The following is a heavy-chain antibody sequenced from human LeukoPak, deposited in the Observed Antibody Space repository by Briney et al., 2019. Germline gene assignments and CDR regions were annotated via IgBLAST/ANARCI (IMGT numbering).Heavy chain of an antibody. V-gene: IGHV4-4*02. D-gene: IGHD2-8*02. Sequence: SGTLSLTCAVSGGSISSSNWWSWVRQPPGKGLEWIGEIYHSGSTNYNPSLKSRVTISVDKSKNQFSLKLSSVTAADTAVYYCARVTQDWWGSGAFDIWGQGTMVTVSS. J-gene: IGHJ3*02. CDR3: ARVTQDWWGSGAFDI. CDR2: IYHSGST. CDR1: GGSISSSNW.